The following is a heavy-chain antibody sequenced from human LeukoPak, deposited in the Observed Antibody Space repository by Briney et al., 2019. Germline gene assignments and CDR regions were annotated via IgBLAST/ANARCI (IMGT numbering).Heavy chain of an antibody. V-gene: IGHV3-33*01. CDR1: GFTFSGFG. J-gene: IGHJ4*02. CDR3: ARGRGADYGGNSGYFDY. Sequence: GGSLRLSCAASGFTFSGFGMHWVRQAPGKGLEWVAVIWYDGSNKYYADSVKGRFTISRDNPKNTLYVQMNSLRAGDTAVYYCARGRGADYGGNSGYFDYWGQGTLVTVSS. CDR2: IWYDGSNK. D-gene: IGHD4-23*01.